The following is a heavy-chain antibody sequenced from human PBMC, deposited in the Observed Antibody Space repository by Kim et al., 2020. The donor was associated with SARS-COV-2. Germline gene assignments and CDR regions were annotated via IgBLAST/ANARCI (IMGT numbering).Heavy chain of an antibody. D-gene: IGHD5-12*01. CDR3: ARVGKDGYNLSV. Sequence: YADSVKGRFTISRDNSKNTLYLQMNSLRAEDTAVYYCARVGKDGYNLSVWGQGTLVTVSS. J-gene: IGHJ4*02. V-gene: IGHV3-33*01.